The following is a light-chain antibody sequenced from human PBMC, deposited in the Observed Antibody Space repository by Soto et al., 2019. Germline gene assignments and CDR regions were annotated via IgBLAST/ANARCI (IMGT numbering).Light chain of an antibody. V-gene: IGLV2-14*01. CDR1: SSDIGGYNY. CDR3: SSYTSSSTWV. J-gene: IGLJ3*02. CDR2: EAS. Sequence: QSVLTQPASVSGSPGQSITISCIGSSSDIGGYNYVSWHQQHPGKAPKLMIYEASNRPSGVSNRFSGSKSASRASLTISGLQAEDEADYYCSSYTSSSTWVFGGGTKLTAL.